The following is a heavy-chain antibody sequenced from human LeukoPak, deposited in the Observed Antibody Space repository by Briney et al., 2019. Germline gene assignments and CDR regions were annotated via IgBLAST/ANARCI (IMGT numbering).Heavy chain of an antibody. CDR1: GGPFSGYY. CDR3: ARAGTGDRSAVFDY. D-gene: IGHD7-27*01. J-gene: IGHJ4*02. V-gene: IGHV4-34*01. CDR2: INHNGYT. Sequence: SETLSLTSASYGGPFSGYYWNWIRQPPGKGLEWIGEINHNGYTNYNPSLESRVTISVDTLKNQFSLKVYSLTAADTAVYFCARAGTGDRSAVFDYWGQEILVTVSS.